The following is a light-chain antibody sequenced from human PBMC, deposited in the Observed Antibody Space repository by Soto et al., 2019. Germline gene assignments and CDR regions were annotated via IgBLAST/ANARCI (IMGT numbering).Light chain of an antibody. CDR2: AAS. CDR1: QSVGNN. Sequence: EILITQSPSTLSVFPGERATLSCRASQSVGNNLAWYRQKPGQAPRLLIYAASTLQSGVPSRFSGSGSGTEFTLTISSLQPEDFATYYCQQLNSYPITFGQGTRLEIK. J-gene: IGKJ5*01. CDR3: QQLNSYPIT. V-gene: IGKV3-15*01.